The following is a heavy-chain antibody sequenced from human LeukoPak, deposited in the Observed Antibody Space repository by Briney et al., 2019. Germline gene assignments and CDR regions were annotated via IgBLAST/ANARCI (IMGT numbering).Heavy chain of an antibody. CDR3: ARLADSSGYNTPNWFDP. J-gene: IGHJ5*02. Sequence: GESLKISCKGSGFSIARYWIGWVRQMPGKGLEWMGIIYPGDSDTRYSPSFQGQVTISADKSISTAYLQWSSLKASDTAMYYCARLADSSGYNTPNWFDPWGQGTLVTVSS. CDR2: IYPGDSDT. V-gene: IGHV5-51*01. D-gene: IGHD3-22*01. CDR1: GFSIARYW.